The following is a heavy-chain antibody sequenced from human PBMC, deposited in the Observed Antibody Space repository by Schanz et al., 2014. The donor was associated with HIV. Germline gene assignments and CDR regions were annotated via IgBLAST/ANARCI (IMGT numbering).Heavy chain of an antibody. Sequence: QVQLVESGGGVVQPGRSLRLSCAASGFSFSSYGMHWVRQAPGKGLEWVAVISYDGSNKHYADSVNGRFTISRDNSKNTLYLQMTTLRTEDTAVYYCAKPEYDSRGNSQSHFDSWGQGTLVTVSS. CDR1: GFSFSSYG. CDR3: AKPEYDSRGNSQSHFDS. V-gene: IGHV3-33*05. CDR2: ISYDGSNK. D-gene: IGHD3-22*01. J-gene: IGHJ4*02.